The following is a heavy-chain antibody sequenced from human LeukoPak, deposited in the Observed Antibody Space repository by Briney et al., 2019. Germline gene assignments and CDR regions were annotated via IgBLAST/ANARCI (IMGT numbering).Heavy chain of an antibody. J-gene: IGHJ5*02. V-gene: IGHV3-21*01. Sequence: PGGSLRLSCAASGFTFSSYSMNWVRQAPGKGLEWVSSISSSSSYIYYADSVKGRFTTSRDNAKNSLYLQMNSLRAEDTAVYYCARDVGKYSISSSSGGPWGQGTLVTVSS. CDR1: GFTFSSYS. CDR3: ARDVGKYSISSSSGGP. D-gene: IGHD6-6*01. CDR2: ISSSSSYI.